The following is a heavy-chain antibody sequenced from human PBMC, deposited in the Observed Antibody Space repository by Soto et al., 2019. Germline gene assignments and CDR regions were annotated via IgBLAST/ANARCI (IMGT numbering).Heavy chain of an antibody. CDR1: GGSFSGYY. Sequence: SETLSLTCAVYGGSFSGYYWSWIRQPPGKGLEWIGEINHSGSTNYNPSLKSRVTISVDTSKNQFSLKLSSVTAADTAVYYCARLRRIQLRLHDASFDYWGQGTLVTVSS. CDR3: ARLRRIQLRLHDASFDY. V-gene: IGHV4-34*01. D-gene: IGHD5-18*01. CDR2: INHSGST. J-gene: IGHJ4*02.